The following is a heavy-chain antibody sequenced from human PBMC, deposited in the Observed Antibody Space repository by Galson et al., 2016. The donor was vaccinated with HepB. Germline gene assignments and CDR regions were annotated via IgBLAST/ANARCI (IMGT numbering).Heavy chain of an antibody. D-gene: IGHD3-10*01. Sequence: SVKVSCKASGYTFTSYGITWVRQAPGQGLEWMGWISVDTGHTGYGQKVQGRVTLTTDTSTSTAYMELTSLRPDDTAMYYCVRYGSSHFMAFWGQGTLITASS. CDR2: ISVDTGHT. J-gene: IGHJ4*02. CDR1: GYTFTSYG. V-gene: IGHV1-18*04. CDR3: VRYGSSHFMAF.